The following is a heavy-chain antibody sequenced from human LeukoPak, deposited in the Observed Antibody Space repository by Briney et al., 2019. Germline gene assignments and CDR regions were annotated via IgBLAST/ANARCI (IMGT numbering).Heavy chain of an antibody. CDR2: IIPIFGTA. CDR3: ARPIVGALGDDAFDI. V-gene: IGHV1-69*01. CDR1: GGTFSSYA. Sequence: GSSVNVSCKASGGTFSSYAISWVRQAPGQGLEWMGGIIPIFGTANYAQKFQGRVTITADESTSTAYMELSSLRSEDTAVYYCARPIVGALGDDAFDIWGQGTMVTVSS. J-gene: IGHJ3*02. D-gene: IGHD1-26*01.